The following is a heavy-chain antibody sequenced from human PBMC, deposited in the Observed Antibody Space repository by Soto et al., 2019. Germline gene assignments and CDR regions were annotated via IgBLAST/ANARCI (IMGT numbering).Heavy chain of an antibody. CDR1: GFTFSSYW. CDR2: INSDGSGT. D-gene: IGHD3-10*01. Sequence: EVQLVQSGGGLVQSGGSLRLSCAASGFTFSSYWMHWVRQAPGKGLVWVSRINSDGSGTSYADSVKGRFTISRDNTKNTLYLQMNSLRADDTAVYYCANGASGSEFEFWGQGTLVTVSS. J-gene: IGHJ4*02. V-gene: IGHV3-74*01. CDR3: ANGASGSEFEF.